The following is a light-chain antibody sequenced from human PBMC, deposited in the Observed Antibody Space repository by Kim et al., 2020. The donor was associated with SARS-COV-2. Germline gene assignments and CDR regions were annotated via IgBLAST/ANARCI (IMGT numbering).Light chain of an antibody. V-gene: IGLV3-19*01. CDR2: GKN. Sequence: SSELTQDPAVSVALGQTVRITCQGDSLRSYFASWYQQKPGQAPIVVIYGKNHRPSGIPDRFSGSSSGNTASLTITGARAEDEADYYCNSRDSSGNHVVFGGGTQLTVL. CDR1: SLRSYF. CDR3: NSRDSSGNHVV. J-gene: IGLJ2*01.